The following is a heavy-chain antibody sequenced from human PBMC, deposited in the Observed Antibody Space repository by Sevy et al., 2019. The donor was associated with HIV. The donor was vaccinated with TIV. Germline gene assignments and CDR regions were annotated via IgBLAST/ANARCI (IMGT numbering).Heavy chain of an antibody. D-gene: IGHD6-19*01. J-gene: IGHJ4*02. CDR3: ARPPIDTSSDWYYFDL. V-gene: IGHV4-39*01. Sequence: SETLSLTCTVSGGSISSSSYYWGWIRQPPGKGLEWIGSMYYSGSTFYNPSLKSRGTISVDTSKNQFALKLSSLTAADTAVYYCARPPIDTSSDWYYFDLWGQGMLVTVSS. CDR1: GGSISSSSYY. CDR2: MYYSGST.